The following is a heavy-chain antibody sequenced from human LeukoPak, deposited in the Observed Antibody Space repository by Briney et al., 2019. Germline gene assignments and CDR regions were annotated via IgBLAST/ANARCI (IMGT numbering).Heavy chain of an antibody. CDR1: GDSISSGRYY. CDR2: IYTSGST. D-gene: IGHD3-22*01. J-gene: IGHJ4*02. Sequence: SETLSLTCTVSGDSISSGRYYWSWIRQPAGKGLEWIGRIYTSGSTNYNPSLKSRVIISVDTSKNQFSLKLSSVTAADTAVYYCAREVYYDTSGFYSYFDHWGQGTLVSVSS. V-gene: IGHV4-61*02. CDR3: AREVYYDTSGFYSYFDH.